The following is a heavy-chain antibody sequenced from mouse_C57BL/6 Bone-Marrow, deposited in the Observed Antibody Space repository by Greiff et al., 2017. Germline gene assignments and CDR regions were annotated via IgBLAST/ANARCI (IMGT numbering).Heavy chain of an antibody. CDR3: ARWGYYGSGFAY. D-gene: IGHD1-1*01. Sequence: EVQVVESGGGLVQPGGSLSLSCAASGFTFTDYYMSWVRQPPGKALEWLGFIRNKTNGYTTAYSASVQGRFTISSDNSQSILYLQRNALRAEDSATYYCARWGYYGSGFAYWGQGTLVTVSA. V-gene: IGHV7-3*01. CDR2: IRNKTNGYTT. J-gene: IGHJ3*01. CDR1: GFTFTDYY.